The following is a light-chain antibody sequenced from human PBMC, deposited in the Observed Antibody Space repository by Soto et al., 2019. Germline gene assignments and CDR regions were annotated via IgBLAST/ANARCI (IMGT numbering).Light chain of an antibody. CDR3: CTYAGSSTRFV. V-gene: IGLV2-23*02. CDR2: EVS. Sequence: QSAVTQPASVSGSPGQSITISCTGTSSDVGSYNLVSWYQQHPGKVPKLMIYEVSKRPSGISNRFSGSKSGNTASLTISGLQAEDEADYYCCTYAGSSTRFVFGTGTKVTVL. CDR1: SSDVGSYNL. J-gene: IGLJ1*01.